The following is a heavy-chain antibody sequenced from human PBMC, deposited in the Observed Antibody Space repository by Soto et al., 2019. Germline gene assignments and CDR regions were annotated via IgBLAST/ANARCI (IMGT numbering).Heavy chain of an antibody. CDR2: IYHSGST. Sequence: LSLTFAVSGYSISSGYYWGWIRQPPGKGLEWIGSIYHSGSTYYNPSLRSRVTISVDTSKNQFSLKLSSVTAADTAVYYCAKYALGGMDVWGQGTTVTVSS. D-gene: IGHD2-2*01. CDR1: GYSISSGYY. J-gene: IGHJ6*02. CDR3: AKYALGGMDV. V-gene: IGHV4-38-2*01.